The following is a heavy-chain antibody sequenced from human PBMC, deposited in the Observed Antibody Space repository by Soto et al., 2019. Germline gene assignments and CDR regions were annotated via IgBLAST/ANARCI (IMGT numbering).Heavy chain of an antibody. J-gene: IGHJ6*02. D-gene: IGHD3-3*02. V-gene: IGHV1-69*12. CDR1: GGTFSTSA. CDR3: ARDKDRQQLGGNYYYILDV. CDR2: IMPVFATP. Sequence: QVQLMQSGAEVKKPGSSVKVSCKASGGTFSTSAISWVRQAPGEGLEWVGGIMPVFATPDYAQKFQGRVTMSADESTTTAYLELTSPTTDHTAVYYCARDKDRQQLGGNYYYILDVWGQGTAITVSS.